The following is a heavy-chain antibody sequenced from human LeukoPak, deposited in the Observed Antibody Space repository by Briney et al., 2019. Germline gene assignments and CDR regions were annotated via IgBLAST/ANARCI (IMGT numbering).Heavy chain of an antibody. Sequence: SETLSLTCTVSGDSISTYYWSWIRQPAGKGLEWIGRIFTSGSTNYNPSLKSRVTMSLDTSKDQFSLKLSSVTAADTAVYYCARRALPGNWFDPWGQGALVTVSS. CDR3: ARRALPGNWFDP. CDR2: IFTSGST. J-gene: IGHJ5*02. CDR1: GDSISTYY. V-gene: IGHV4-4*07.